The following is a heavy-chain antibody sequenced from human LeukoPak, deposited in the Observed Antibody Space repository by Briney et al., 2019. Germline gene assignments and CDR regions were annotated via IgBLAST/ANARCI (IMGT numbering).Heavy chain of an antibody. CDR3: ARDSGADYYDSSGYYPLDY. D-gene: IGHD3-22*01. Sequence: XGSLRLSCTASGFTFSSYEMNWVRQTPGKGLEWVSYISSTGGAIYYADSVKGRFTISRDNAKNSLYLQMNSLRAEDTDVYYCARDSGADYYDSSGYYPLDYWGQGTLVTVSS. J-gene: IGHJ4*02. CDR1: GFTFSSYE. CDR2: ISSTGGAI. V-gene: IGHV3-48*03.